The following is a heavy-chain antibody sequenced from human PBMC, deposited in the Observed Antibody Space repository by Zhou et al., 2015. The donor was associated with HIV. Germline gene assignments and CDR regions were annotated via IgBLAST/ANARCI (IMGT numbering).Heavy chain of an antibody. Sequence: VQLVESGGGVVQPGRSLRLSCAASGFTFSSYWMHWVRQAPGKGLVWVSRINSDGSSTSYADSVKGRFTISRDNAKNTLYLQMNSLRAEDTAVYYCARDASLGYGEDDAFDIWGQGTMVTVSS. CDR2: INSDGSST. CDR3: ARDASLGYGEDDAFDI. CDR1: GFTFSSYW. J-gene: IGHJ3*02. D-gene: IGHD2-15*01. V-gene: IGHV3-74*01.